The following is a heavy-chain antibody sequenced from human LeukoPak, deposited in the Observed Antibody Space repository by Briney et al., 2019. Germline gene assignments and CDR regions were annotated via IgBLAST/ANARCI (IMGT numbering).Heavy chain of an antibody. D-gene: IGHD7-27*01. CDR2: INPNSGGT. CDR3: ARVHPPWGSVDY. Sequence: GASVKVSFKASGYTFTGYYMHWVRQAPGQGLEWMGWINPNSGGTNYAQKFQGRVNMTRDTSISTAYIELSRLRSDDTAVYYCARVHPPWGSVDYWGQGTLVTVSS. J-gene: IGHJ4*02. CDR1: GYTFTGYY. V-gene: IGHV1-2*02.